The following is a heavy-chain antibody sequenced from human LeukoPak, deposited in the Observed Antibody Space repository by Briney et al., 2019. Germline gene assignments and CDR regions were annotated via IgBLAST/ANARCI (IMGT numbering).Heavy chain of an antibody. CDR2: IYHSGST. CDR3: ARVLPYDDSSGYCEN. Sequence: SETLSLTCTVSGYSISSGYDWGWIRPPPGKGLEWIGSIYHSGSTYYNPSLKSRVTISVDTSKNQFSLKLSSVTAADTAVYYCARVLPYDDSSGYCENWGQGTLVTVSS. CDR1: GYSISSGYD. V-gene: IGHV4-38-2*02. J-gene: IGHJ4*02. D-gene: IGHD3-22*01.